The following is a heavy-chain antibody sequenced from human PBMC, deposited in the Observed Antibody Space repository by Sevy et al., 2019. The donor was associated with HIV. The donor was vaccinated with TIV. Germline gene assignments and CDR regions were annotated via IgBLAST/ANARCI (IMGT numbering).Heavy chain of an antibody. CDR1: GFTFSDYY. Sequence: GGSLRLSCAASGFTFSDYYMSWIRQAPGKGLEWVSYISSSGSTIYYADSLKGRFTISRDNAKNSLYLQMNSLRAEDTAVYYCARIGYCSSTSCSHNYYYYGMDVWGQGTTVTVSS. D-gene: IGHD2-2*03. J-gene: IGHJ6*02. CDR2: ISSSGSTI. V-gene: IGHV3-11*01. CDR3: ARIGYCSSTSCSHNYYYYGMDV.